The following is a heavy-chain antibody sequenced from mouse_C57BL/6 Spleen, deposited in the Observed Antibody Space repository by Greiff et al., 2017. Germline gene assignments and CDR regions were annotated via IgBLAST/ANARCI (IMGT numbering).Heavy chain of an antibody. V-gene: IGHV1-64*01. CDR3: AREVYYYGSSGGYFDG. J-gene: IGHJ2*01. Sequence: VQLQQPGAELVKPGASVKLSCKASGYTFTSYWMHWVKQRPGQGLEWIGMIHPNSGSTNYNEKFKSKATLTVDKSSSTAYMQLSSLTSEDSAVYYCAREVYYYGSSGGYFDGWGQGTTLTVSS. CDR2: IHPNSGST. CDR1: GYTFTSYW. D-gene: IGHD1-1*01.